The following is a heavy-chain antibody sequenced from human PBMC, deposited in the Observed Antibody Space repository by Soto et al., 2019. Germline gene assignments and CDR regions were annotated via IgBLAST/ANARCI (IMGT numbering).Heavy chain of an antibody. Sequence: QVKMQESGPGLVKPSETLSLTCTVSGGSIKTTGYYWNCIRQRPGKGLEWIGNNYPRGTTYDHPSLNYRVSLSVDTYNNLTAPRLTCVTAADTAVYFAARLVESTAATESWGQGTLVTVSA. V-gene: IGHV4-31*03. D-gene: IGHD2-15*01. CDR1: GGSIKTTGYY. J-gene: IGHJ5*02. CDR3: ARLVESTAATES. CDR2: NYPRGTT.